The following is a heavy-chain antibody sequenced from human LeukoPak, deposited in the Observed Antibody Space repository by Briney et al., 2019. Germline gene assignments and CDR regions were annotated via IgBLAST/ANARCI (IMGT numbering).Heavy chain of an antibody. CDR1: GFTFSGSA. V-gene: IGHV3-73*01. J-gene: IGHJ4*02. Sequence: PGGSLKLSCAASGFTFSGSAMHWVRQASGKGLEWVGRIRSKTNNYATGYAASVKGRFTISGDNSKDTLYLQMNSLRAEDTAVYYCAKDGEMATIRYLDYWGQGTLVTVSS. D-gene: IGHD5-24*01. CDR3: AKDGEMATIRYLDY. CDR2: IRSKTNNYAT.